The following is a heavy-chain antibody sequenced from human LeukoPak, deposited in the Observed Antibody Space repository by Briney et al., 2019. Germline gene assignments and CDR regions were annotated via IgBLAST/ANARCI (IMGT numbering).Heavy chain of an antibody. V-gene: IGHV3-30*03. J-gene: IGHJ3*02. CDR1: GFSFSSYG. D-gene: IGHD6-19*01. Sequence: PGRSLRLSCAASGFSFSSYGMHWVRQAPGKGLEWVAVISYDGTKKYYADSVKGRFTISGDNSKNTVYLQMNRLRGKDTAVYYCARGRGSGWYDAFDIWGQGTMVTVSS. CDR3: ARGRGSGWYDAFDI. CDR2: ISYDGTKK.